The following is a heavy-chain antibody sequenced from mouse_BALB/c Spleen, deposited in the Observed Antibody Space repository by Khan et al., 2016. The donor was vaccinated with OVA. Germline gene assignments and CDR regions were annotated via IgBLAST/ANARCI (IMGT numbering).Heavy chain of an antibody. Sequence: EVQLQESGPELMKPGASVKISCKSSGYSFTSYYIHWVKQSHGKTLEWIGYIDPFNGGSTYNQKFKGKATLTVDKSSSTAYMYLSSLTSEDAAVYYCARHGSTAWFAYGGQGTLVTVSA. CDR1: GYSFTSYY. CDR2: IDPFNGGS. CDR3: ARHGSTAWFAY. D-gene: IGHD1-1*01. V-gene: IGHV1-31*01. J-gene: IGHJ3*01.